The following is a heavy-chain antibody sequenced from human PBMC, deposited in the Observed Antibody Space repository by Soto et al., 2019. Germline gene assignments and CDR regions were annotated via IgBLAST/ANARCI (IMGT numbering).Heavy chain of an antibody. CDR3: TTEMGATQGPFDN. CDR2: LSNTGRRT. J-gene: IGHJ4*02. CDR1: VFPFGANA. V-gene: IGHV3-23*01. D-gene: IGHD1-26*01. Sequence: GGSLRLSCVVSVFPFGANAMSWVRQAPGKGLEWVSGLSNTGRRTSYADSVKGRFNISRDNSENTVYLQMNSLRVEDTAVYYCTTEMGATQGPFDNWGQGTLVTVSS.